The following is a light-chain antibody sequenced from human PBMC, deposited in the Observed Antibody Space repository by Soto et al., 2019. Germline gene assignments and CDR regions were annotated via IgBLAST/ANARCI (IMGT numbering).Light chain of an antibody. CDR3: SSYTSDSSYV. CDR2: AVS. CDR1: SSDVGLYDY. Sequence: QSALTQPGSVSGSPGQSITISCTGTSSDVGLYDYVSWYQQHPGKAPQLMIYAVSNRPSGVSNRFSASKSGNTASLFISGLQAEDEADYYCSSYTSDSSYVFGSGTKSPS. V-gene: IGLV2-14*01. J-gene: IGLJ1*01.